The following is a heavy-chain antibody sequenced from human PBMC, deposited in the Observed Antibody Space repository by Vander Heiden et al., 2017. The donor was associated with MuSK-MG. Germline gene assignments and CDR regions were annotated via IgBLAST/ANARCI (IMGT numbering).Heavy chain of an antibody. CDR1: GFTFNNYW. Sequence: EVQHVESGGGLVQPGGSLRLSCATSGFTFNNYWMTWVRQAPGKGPEWVAHIKGDGTEKYYVGSVRGRFTISRDNAENSLYLQMNALRAEDTAVYDGVRPRFEKGGTCEYWGQGTLGTVSS. V-gene: IGHV3-7*01. J-gene: IGHJ4*02. CDR3: VRPRFEKGGTCEY. D-gene: IGHD2-15*01. CDR2: IKGDGTEK.